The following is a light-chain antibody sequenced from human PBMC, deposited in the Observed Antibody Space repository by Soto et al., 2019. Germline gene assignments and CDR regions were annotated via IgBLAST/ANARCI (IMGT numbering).Light chain of an antibody. CDR3: QQYNNLPRT. V-gene: IGKV3-15*01. CDR2: GAS. CDR1: QSVSSN. Sequence: EIVMTQSPATLSVSPGERATLSCRASQSVSSNLAWYQQKPGQAPRLLIYGASTRATGIPARFSGSGSGTEFTLTISSLQSEDVAVYYCQQYNNLPRTVGQGTKVEIK. J-gene: IGKJ1*01.